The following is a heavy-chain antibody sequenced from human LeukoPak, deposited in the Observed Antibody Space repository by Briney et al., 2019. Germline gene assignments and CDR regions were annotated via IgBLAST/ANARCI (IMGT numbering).Heavy chain of an antibody. CDR1: GGTFSSYA. V-gene: IGHV1-69*06. CDR3: ARAGAGMATIRFIGAFDI. D-gene: IGHD5-24*01. Sequence: ASVNVSCKASGGTFSSYAISWVRQAPGQGLEWMGGIIPIFGTANYAQKFQGRVTITADKSTSTAYMELSSLRSEDTAVYYCARAGAGMATIRFIGAFDIWGQGTMVTVSS. J-gene: IGHJ3*02. CDR2: IIPIFGTA.